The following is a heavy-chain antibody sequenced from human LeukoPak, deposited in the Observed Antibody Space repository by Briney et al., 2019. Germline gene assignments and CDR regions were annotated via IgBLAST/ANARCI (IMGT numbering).Heavy chain of an antibody. J-gene: IGHJ4*02. CDR1: GDSISSGNW. D-gene: IGHD5-12*01. V-gene: IGHV4-4*02. CDR2: IHHSGST. Sequence: SETLSLTCAVSGDSISSGNWWSWVRQPPGKGLEWIGEIHHSGSTNYNPSLMSRVTISVDKPNNQLSLKMTSVTAADTAVYYCARGLVDTGRSRFDYWGQGTLVTVSS. CDR3: ARGLVDTGRSRFDY.